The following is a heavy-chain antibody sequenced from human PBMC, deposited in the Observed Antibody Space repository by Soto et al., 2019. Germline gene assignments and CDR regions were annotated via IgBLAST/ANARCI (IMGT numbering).Heavy chain of an antibody. J-gene: IGHJ4*02. V-gene: IGHV4-30-4*01. CDR2: IDYSGST. CDR3: ARAVVTYYDSSGYYRGDHYFDY. CDR1: GGSISSGDYY. D-gene: IGHD3-22*01. Sequence: QVQLQESGPGLVKPSQTLSLTCTVSGGSISSGDYYWSWIRQPPGKGLEWIGYIDYSGSTYYNPSLKSRVTISVDTSKNQFSLKLSSVTAADTAVYYCARAVVTYYDSSGYYRGDHYFDYWGQGTLVTVSS.